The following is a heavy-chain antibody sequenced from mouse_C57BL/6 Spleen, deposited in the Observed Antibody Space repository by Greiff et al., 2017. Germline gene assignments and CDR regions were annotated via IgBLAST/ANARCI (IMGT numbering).Heavy chain of an antibody. D-gene: IGHD2-2*01. Sequence: VQLQQSGAELVKPGASVKLSCTASGFNIKDYYMHWVKQRTEQGLEWIGRIDPEDGETKYAPQFQGKATITADQSSNTAYLQLRSLTSEDTAVEYWARSDGYDEGNYWGQGTTLTVAS. J-gene: IGHJ2*01. CDR1: GFNIKDYY. CDR3: ARSDGYDEGNY. V-gene: IGHV14-2*01. CDR2: IDPEDGET.